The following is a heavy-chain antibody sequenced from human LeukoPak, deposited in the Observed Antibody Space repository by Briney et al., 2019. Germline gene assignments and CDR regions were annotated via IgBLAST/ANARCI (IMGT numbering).Heavy chain of an antibody. D-gene: IGHD2-21*01. V-gene: IGHV1-2*02. CDR3: ARAVSVIAGADYFDY. CDR1: GGTFSSYA. J-gene: IGHJ4*02. Sequence: ASVTVSLKSSGGTFSSYAISWVRQAPRQGLEWMGWINPNSGGTNYAQKFQGRVTITRDTSISTAYMELSRLRSADTAVYYCARAVSVIAGADYFDYWGQGTPVTASS. CDR2: INPNSGGT.